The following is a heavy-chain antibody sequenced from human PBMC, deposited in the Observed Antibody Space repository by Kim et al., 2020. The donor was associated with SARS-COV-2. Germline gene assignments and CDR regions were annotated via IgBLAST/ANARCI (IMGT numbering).Heavy chain of an antibody. Sequence: GGSLRLSCAASGFTFSSYAMHWVRQAPGKGLEWVAVISYDGSNKYYADSVKGRFTISRDNSKNTLYLQMNSLRAEDTAVYYCAREMESQYGSGSFDYWG. CDR2: ISYDGSNK. J-gene: IGHJ4*01. D-gene: IGHD3-10*01. CDR1: GFTFSSYA. CDR3: AREMESQYGSGSFDY. V-gene: IGHV3-30*04.